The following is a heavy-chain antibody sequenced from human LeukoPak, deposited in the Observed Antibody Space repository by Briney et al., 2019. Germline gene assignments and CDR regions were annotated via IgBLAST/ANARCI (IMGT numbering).Heavy chain of an antibody. CDR3: IKDRTGTYSFDY. CDR2: TSGGAT. J-gene: IGHJ4*02. CDR1: GFTLSSYS. V-gene: IGHV3-64D*09. D-gene: IGHD7-27*01. Sequence: GGSLRLSCSASGFTLSSYSMHWVRQAPGKGLEYVSTSGGATYYAASVKGRFPISRDNAKNTLYLQMSSLRAEDTAVYYCIKDRTGTYSFDYWGQGTLVTVSS.